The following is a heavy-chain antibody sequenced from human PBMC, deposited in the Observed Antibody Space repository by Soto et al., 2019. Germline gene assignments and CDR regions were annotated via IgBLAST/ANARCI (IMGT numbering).Heavy chain of an antibody. V-gene: IGHV3-7*04. CDR1: GFTFTSYW. Sequence: EVQLVESGGGLVQPGGSLRLSCAASGFTFTSYWMTWVRQAPGKGLEWVANIKQDGGEKYYVGSVKGRFTISRDNAENSRYLQWDSLRAEDAAVYYSARGAFPTWGTYPIDYWGQGTLVTVSS. CDR2: IKQDGGEK. D-gene: IGHD3-16*02. CDR3: ARGAFPTWGTYPIDY. J-gene: IGHJ4*02.